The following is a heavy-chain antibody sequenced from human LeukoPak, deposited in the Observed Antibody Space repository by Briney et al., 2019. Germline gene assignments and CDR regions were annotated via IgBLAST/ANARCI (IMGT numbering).Heavy chain of an antibody. V-gene: IGHV3-7*04. D-gene: IGHD1-26*01. CDR1: GFTVSSSY. CDR3: TRDTTPLDRVDAYDV. CDR2: IKRDGSDK. J-gene: IGHJ3*01. Sequence: PGGSLRLSCAASGFTVSSSYMSWFRQAPGKGLEWVANIKRDGSDKHYTDSVEGRFTISRDNAKNLLFLQMFSLRGDDTAVYYCTRDTTPLDRVDAYDVWGQGTMVTVSS.